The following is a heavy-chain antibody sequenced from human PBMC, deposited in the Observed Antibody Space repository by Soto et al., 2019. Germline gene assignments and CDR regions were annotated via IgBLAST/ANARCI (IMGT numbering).Heavy chain of an antibody. D-gene: IGHD2-15*01. V-gene: IGHV3-21*01. CDR1: GFNFNSYT. Sequence: PXGSLRLSGAASGFNFNSYTINWVRQAPGKRLEWLSSISSSGYIFSTDSVRGRFTISRDNAKNSVYLQINSLRAEDTAVYFCARDCSGGSCYPGMDVWGQGTTVTVSS. J-gene: IGHJ6*02. CDR3: ARDCSGGSCYPGMDV. CDR2: ISSSGYI.